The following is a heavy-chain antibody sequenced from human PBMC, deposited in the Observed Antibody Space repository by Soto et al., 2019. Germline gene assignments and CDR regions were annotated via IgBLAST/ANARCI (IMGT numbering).Heavy chain of an antibody. V-gene: IGHV3-30-3*01. J-gene: IGHJ6*02. Sequence: QVQLVESGGGVVQPGRSLRLSCAASGFTFSSYAMHWVRQAPGKGLEWVAVISYDGSNKYYADSVKGRFTISRDNSKNTLYLQMNSLRAEDTAVYYCARDGPYGGNSGFYYYYGMDVWGQGTTVTVSS. CDR2: ISYDGSNK. D-gene: IGHD4-17*01. CDR3: ARDGPYGGNSGFYYYYGMDV. CDR1: GFTFSSYA.